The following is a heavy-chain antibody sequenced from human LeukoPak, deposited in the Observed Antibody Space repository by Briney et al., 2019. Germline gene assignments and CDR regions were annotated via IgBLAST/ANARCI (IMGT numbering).Heavy chain of an antibody. CDR2: IYSGSST. CDR1: GFTVSSNY. J-gene: IGHJ4*02. D-gene: IGHD5-18*01. Sequence: GGSLSLSCAASGFTVSSNYMIWVRPGQGNGLEWVSVIYSGSSTFYGNAMKGRITISRDNSKNTLYLQIDSLRAEDTAVYYCARGSAAGYSYGNYFDYWGQGTLVTVSS. CDR3: ARGSAAGYSYGNYFDY. V-gene: IGHV3-66*02.